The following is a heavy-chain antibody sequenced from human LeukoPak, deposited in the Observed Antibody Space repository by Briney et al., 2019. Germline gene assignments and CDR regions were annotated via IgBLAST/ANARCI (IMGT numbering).Heavy chain of an antibody. CDR3: ARGGALYGSGNYYYYYGMDV. Sequence: SETLSLTCTVSGDSISSYYWSWIRQPAGKGLEWIGRIYTSGSTNYNPSLKSRVTMSVDTSKNHFSLKLSSVTAADTAVYYCARGGALYGSGNYYYYYGMDVWGQGTTVTVSS. J-gene: IGHJ6*02. CDR1: GDSISSYY. V-gene: IGHV4-4*07. CDR2: IYTSGST. D-gene: IGHD3-10*01.